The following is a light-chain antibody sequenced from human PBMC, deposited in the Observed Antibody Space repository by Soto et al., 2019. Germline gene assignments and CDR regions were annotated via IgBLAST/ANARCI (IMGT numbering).Light chain of an antibody. CDR3: QSYDTTLSALV. CDR1: THNIGAGYD. V-gene: IGLV1-40*01. CDR2: GNS. J-gene: IGLJ2*01. Sequence: QAVVTQPPSVSGAPGQRVTISCTGSTHNIGAGYDVHWYQQAPGTVPKLLIYGNSHRPSGVPDRFSASKSDTSASLAITGLQAEDEAEYYCQSYDTTLSALVFGGGTKLTVL.